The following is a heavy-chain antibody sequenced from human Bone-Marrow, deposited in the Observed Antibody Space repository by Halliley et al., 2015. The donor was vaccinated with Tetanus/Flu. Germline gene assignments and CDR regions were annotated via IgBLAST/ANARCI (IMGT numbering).Heavy chain of an antibody. D-gene: IGHD3-22*01. V-gene: IGHV4-4*02. Sequence: GEVFYTGPPNYNPSLRSRAIFSGDMSKNRFSLRLSFVTAADTAVYYCARVSFSSGYSYYFDSWGQGALVTVSS. CDR3: ARVSFSSGYSYYFDS. J-gene: IGHJ4*02. CDR2: VFYTGPP.